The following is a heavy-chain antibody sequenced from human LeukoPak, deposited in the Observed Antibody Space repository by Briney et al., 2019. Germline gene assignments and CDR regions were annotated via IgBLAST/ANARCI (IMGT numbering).Heavy chain of an antibody. D-gene: IGHD6-19*01. J-gene: IGHJ4*02. V-gene: IGHV5-51*01. Sequence: GESLKISCKGSGYSFTTHWIGWVRQMPGKGLEWMGIIYPGDSDTRYSPSFQGQVTISADKSISTAYLQWSSLKASDTAMYYCARTAVAGPGRYYFDYWGQGTLVTVSS. CDR1: GYSFTTHW. CDR2: IYPGDSDT. CDR3: ARTAVAGPGRYYFDY.